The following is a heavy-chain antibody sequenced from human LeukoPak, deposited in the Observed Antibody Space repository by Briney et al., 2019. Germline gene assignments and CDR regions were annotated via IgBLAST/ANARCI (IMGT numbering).Heavy chain of an antibody. CDR3: AKGYYGSGSYGWFDY. Sequence: GGSLRLSCAASGFTFSSYAMSWVRQAPGKGLEWVSAISGSGGSTYYADSVKGRFTISRDNSKNTLYLHMNSLRAEDTAVYSCAKGYYGSGSYGWFDYWGQGTLVTVSS. J-gene: IGHJ4*02. V-gene: IGHV3-23*01. CDR2: ISGSGGST. CDR1: GFTFSSYA. D-gene: IGHD3-10*01.